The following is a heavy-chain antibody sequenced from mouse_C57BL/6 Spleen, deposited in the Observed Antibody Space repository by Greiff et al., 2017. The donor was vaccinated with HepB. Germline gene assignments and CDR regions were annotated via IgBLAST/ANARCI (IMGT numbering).Heavy chain of an antibody. CDR3: ARSPPWRYFDV. CDR1: GYTFTSYW. J-gene: IGHJ1*03. CDR2: IDPNSGGT. V-gene: IGHV1-72*01. Sequence: QVQLKQPGAELVKPGASVKLSCKASGYTFTSYWMHWVKQRPGRGLEWIGRIDPNSGGTKYNEKFKSKATLTVDKPSSTAYMQLSSLTSEDSAVYYCARSPPWRYFDVWGTGTTVTVSS.